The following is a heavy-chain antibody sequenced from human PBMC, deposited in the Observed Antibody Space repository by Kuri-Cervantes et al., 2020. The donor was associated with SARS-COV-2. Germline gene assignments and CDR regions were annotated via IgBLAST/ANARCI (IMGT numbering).Heavy chain of an antibody. CDR2: INPHSGGT. CDR3: ARDPGYSSSSVYYYYGMDV. CDR1: GYTFTGYY. Sequence: ASVKVSCKASGYTFTGYYMHWVRQAPGQGLEWMGWINPHSGGTNYAQKFQGWVTMTRDTSISTAYMELSRLRSDDTAVYYCARDPGYSSSSVYYYYGMDVWGQGTTVTVSS. D-gene: IGHD6-6*01. J-gene: IGHJ6*02. V-gene: IGHV1-2*04.